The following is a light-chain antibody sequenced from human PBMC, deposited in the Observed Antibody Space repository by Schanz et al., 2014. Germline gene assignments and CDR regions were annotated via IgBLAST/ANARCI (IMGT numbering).Light chain of an antibody. CDR1: SSDVGGYNY. Sequence: QSVLTQPRSVSGSPGQSVTISCTGTSSDVGGYNYVSWYQQYAGKVPKLMIYDVSNRPSGVSNRFSGSKSGNTASLTISGLQAEDEADYYCSSYTSTNTWVFGGGTKLTVL. V-gene: IGLV2-11*01. J-gene: IGLJ3*02. CDR3: SSYTSTNTWV. CDR2: DVS.